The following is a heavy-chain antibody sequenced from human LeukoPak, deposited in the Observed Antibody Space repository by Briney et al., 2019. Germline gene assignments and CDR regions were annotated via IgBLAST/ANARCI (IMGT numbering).Heavy chain of an antibody. J-gene: IGHJ4*02. Sequence: PGGSLRLSCAASGYTFSSYTMSWVRQVPGKGLEWVSANGGSGGSTYYADSVKGRFTISRDNSKNTLSLQMNSLRAEDTALYYCASQGGVGGYWGQGTLVTVSS. CDR2: NGGSGGST. V-gene: IGHV3-23*01. CDR3: ASQGGVGGY. CDR1: GYTFSSYT. D-gene: IGHD2-8*02.